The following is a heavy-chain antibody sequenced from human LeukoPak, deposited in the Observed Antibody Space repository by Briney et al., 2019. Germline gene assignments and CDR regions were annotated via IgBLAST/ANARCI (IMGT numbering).Heavy chain of an antibody. CDR1: GFTFRTYW. CDR2: INQDGSEK. Sequence: GGSLRLSCVASGFTFRTYWMSWVRQAPGKGLEWVANINQDGSEKYDVDSVKGRFIISRDNAKNSLYLQMNSLRIEDTAVYYCAGGPGFLIDCWGHGTLVTVSS. D-gene: IGHD3-3*01. CDR3: AGGPGFLIDC. V-gene: IGHV3-7*01. J-gene: IGHJ4*01.